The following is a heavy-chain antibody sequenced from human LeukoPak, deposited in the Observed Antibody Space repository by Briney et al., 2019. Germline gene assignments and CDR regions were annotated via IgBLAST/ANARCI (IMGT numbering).Heavy chain of an antibody. J-gene: IGHJ4*02. CDR1: GFTFSSYA. D-gene: IGHD3-22*01. Sequence: QSGGSLRLPCAASGFTFSSYAMSWVRQAPGKGLEWVSAISGSGGSTYYADSVKGRFTISRDNSKNTLYLQMNSLRAEDTAVYYCAKELYDSSGYFDHWGQGTLVTVSS. CDR3: AKELYDSSGYFDH. CDR2: ISGSGGST. V-gene: IGHV3-23*01.